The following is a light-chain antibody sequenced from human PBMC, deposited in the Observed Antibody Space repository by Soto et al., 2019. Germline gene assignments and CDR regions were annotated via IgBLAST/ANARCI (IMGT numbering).Light chain of an antibody. CDR1: QGIRND. CDR2: AAS. J-gene: IGKJ1*01. V-gene: IGKV1-6*01. CDR3: QHYNSFPWT. Sequence: AIQMTQSPSSLSASVGDTVTITCRASQGIRNDLGWYQQKPGKAPNLLIYAASSLQSGVPSRFSGSGSGTDFTLTINRLQPDDFATYYCQHYNSFPWTFGQGTKVDSK.